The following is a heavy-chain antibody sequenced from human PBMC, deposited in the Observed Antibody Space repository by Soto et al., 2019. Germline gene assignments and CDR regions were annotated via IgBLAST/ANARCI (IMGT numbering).Heavy chain of an antibody. CDR3: ARVETGAVTQYYYYYYGMDV. Sequence: SVKVSCKASGGTFSSYAISRVRQAPGQGLEWMGGIIPIFGTANYAQKFQGRVTITADESTSTAYMELSSLRSEDTAVYYCARVETGAVTQYYYYYYGMDVWRQGTTVTVSS. CDR1: GGTFSSYA. J-gene: IGHJ6*02. CDR2: IIPIFGTA. D-gene: IGHD4-4*01. V-gene: IGHV1-69*13.